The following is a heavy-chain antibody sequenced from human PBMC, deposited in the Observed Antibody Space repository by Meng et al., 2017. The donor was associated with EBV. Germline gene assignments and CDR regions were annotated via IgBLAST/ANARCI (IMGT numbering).Heavy chain of an antibody. Sequence: QRQHRPWGRGTFTPSWHRPPPRAFYVGSFSGYYGSWIRQPPGKGLERIGEINQSGSTNYNPSLKSRVTISVDTSKNQFSLKLSSVTAADTAVYYCARGRWLQPGSYFDYWGQGTLVTVSS. CDR3: ARGRWLQPGSYFDY. CDR1: VGSFSGYY. J-gene: IGHJ4*02. D-gene: IGHD5-24*01. CDR2: INQSGST. V-gene: IGHV4-34*01.